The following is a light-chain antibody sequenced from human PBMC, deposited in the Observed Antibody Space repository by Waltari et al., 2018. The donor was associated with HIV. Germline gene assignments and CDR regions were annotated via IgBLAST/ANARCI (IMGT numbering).Light chain of an antibody. CDR3: GSWDDTLSHWV. J-gene: IGLJ3*02. CDR1: NPTIRSNF. Sequence: QSVLTQPPSASRPPGQRVLMSCPGSNPTIRSNFVSWFQQVPGLPPKLVIYRSEQRPSVVPDRFSAAKSGSSASLAITGLQSDDEAVYYCGSWDDTLSHWVFGGGTRLTV. V-gene: IGLV1-47*01. CDR2: RSE.